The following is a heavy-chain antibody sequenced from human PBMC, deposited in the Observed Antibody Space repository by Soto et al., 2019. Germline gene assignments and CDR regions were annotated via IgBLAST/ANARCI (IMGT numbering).Heavy chain of an antibody. J-gene: IGHJ4*02. Sequence: RLSCAASGFTFSSYGMHWVRQAPGKGLEWVAVISYDGSNKYYADSVKGRFTISRDNSKNTLYLQMNSLRAEDTAVYYCARTIAQWLVRGEADYWGQGTLVTVSS. CDR2: ISYDGSNK. V-gene: IGHV3-30*03. CDR1: GFTFSSYG. D-gene: IGHD6-19*01. CDR3: ARTIAQWLVRGEADY.